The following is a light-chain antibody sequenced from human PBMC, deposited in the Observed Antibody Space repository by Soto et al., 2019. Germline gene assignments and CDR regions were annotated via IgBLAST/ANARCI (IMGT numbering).Light chain of an antibody. J-gene: IGKJ1*01. Sequence: DIQMTQSPSSLSASVGDRVTITCRATERINTYLNWYQQKPGKAPKLLIFATSSLQSGVPSRFSGSGSGTDFTLTITSLQPEDVATYYCQQSYGSPPWTFGQGTKVEIK. V-gene: IGKV1-39*01. CDR1: ERINTY. CDR2: ATS. CDR3: QQSYGSPPWT.